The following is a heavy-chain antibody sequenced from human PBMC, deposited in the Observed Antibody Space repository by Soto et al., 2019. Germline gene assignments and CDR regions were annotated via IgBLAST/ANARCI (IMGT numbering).Heavy chain of an antibody. J-gene: IGHJ4*02. V-gene: IGHV3-30*18. CDR2: ISYDGSNK. D-gene: IGHD3-9*01. Sequence: QVQLVESGGGVVQPGRSLRLSCAASGFTFSSYGMHWVRQAPGKGLEWVAVISYDGSNKYYADSVKGRFTISRDNSKNPLYLQMNSLRAEDTAVYYCAKDLDSLYYDILTGSPLVDYWGQGTLVTVSS. CDR3: AKDLDSLYYDILTGSPLVDY. CDR1: GFTFSSYG.